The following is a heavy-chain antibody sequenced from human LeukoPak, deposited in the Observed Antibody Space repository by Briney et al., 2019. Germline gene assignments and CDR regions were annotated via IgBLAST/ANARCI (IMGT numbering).Heavy chain of an antibody. V-gene: IGHV4-59*01. CDR2: IYYSCST. CDR3: AREGGGFDY. CDR1: GGSISSYY. D-gene: IGHD3-16*01. Sequence: SETLSLTCTVSGGSISSYYWSWIRQPPGKGLEWIGYIYYSCSTNYNPSLKSRVTISVDTSKNQFSLKLSSVTAADTAVYYCAREGGGFDYWGQGTLVTVSS. J-gene: IGHJ4*02.